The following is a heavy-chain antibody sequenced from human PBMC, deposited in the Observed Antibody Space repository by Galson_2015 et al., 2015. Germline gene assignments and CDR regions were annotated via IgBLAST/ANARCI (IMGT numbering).Heavy chain of an antibody. J-gene: IGHJ5*02. CDR2: IYWDDDK. D-gene: IGHD3-3*01. CDR3: AQTSTILGVVHTSFWFDP. V-gene: IGHV2-5*02. Sequence: PALVKPTQTLTLTCTFSGFSLSTSGVGVGWIRQPPGKALEWLALIYWDDDKRYSPSLKSRLTITKDTSKNQVVLTMTNMDPVDTATYYCAQTSTILGVVHTSFWFDPWGQGTLVTVSS. CDR1: GFSLSTSGVG.